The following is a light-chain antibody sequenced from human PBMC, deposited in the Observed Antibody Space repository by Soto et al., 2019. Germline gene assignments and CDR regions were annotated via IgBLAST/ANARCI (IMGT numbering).Light chain of an antibody. Sequence: QPVLTQSPSASASLGASVKLTCTLSSGHSSYAIAWHQQQPEKGPRYLMKLNSDGSHSKGDGIPDRFSGSSSGAERYLTISSLQSEDEADYYCQTWVTGIQIFGGGTQLPVL. CDR1: SGHSSYA. CDR2: LNSDGSH. CDR3: QTWVTGIQI. V-gene: IGLV4-69*01. J-gene: IGLJ2*01.